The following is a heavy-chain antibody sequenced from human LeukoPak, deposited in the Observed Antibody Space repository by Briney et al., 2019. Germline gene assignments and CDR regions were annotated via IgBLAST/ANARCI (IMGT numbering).Heavy chain of an antibody. CDR1: GFTFNGFW. CDR3: ARRYFDY. V-gene: IGHV3-7*01. CDR2: IKQDGSEK. Sequence: PGGSLSLSCAASGFTFNGFWLSWFRQAPGKGLEWVANIKQDGSEKYYVDSVKGRFTISRDNAKNSLYLQMNSLRAEDTAVYYCARRYFDYWGQGTLVTVSS. J-gene: IGHJ4*02.